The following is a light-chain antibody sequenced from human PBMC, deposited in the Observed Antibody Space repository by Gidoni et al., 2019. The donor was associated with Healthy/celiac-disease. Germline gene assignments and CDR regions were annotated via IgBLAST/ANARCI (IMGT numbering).Light chain of an antibody. Sequence: QSALTQPPSASGSPGQSVTISCTGTSSDVGGYNYVSWYQQPPGKAPKLMIYEVSKRPSGVPDRFSGSKSGNTASLTVSGLQAEDEADYYCSSYAGSNIGVFGGGTKLTVL. CDR3: SSYAGSNIGV. CDR2: EVS. CDR1: SSDVGGYNY. V-gene: IGLV2-8*01. J-gene: IGLJ3*02.